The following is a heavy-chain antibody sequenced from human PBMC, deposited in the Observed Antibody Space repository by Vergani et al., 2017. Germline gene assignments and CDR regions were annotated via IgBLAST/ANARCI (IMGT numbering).Heavy chain of an antibody. J-gene: IGHJ1*01. CDR2: ISYDGTQK. V-gene: IGHV3-30*03. CDR1: GYTSSYYG. Sequence: QVHLVESGGGVVPPGRSLRLSCVVSGYTSSYYGMHWVRQAPGKGLELLAVISYDGTQKYYAYSVKGRFTISRDNSKSTLYLQMKSLRTEETAVYYCATKSCGTPGCQIGYFREWGQGTLVTVSS. D-gene: IGHD1-1*01. CDR3: ATKSCGTPGCQIGYFRE.